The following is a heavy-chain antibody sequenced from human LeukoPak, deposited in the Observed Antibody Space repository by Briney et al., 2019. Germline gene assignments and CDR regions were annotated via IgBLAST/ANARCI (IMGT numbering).Heavy chain of an antibody. D-gene: IGHD3-3*01. CDR2: ISYDGSNK. V-gene: IGHV3-30*04. Sequence: PGGSLRLSCAASGFTFSNYAMHWVRQAPGKGLEWVAVISYDGSNKYYADSVKGRFTISRDNSKNTLYLQMISLRAEDTAVYYCAKDVDFWSGYYDYWGQGTLVTVSS. CDR1: GFTFSNYA. CDR3: AKDVDFWSGYYDY. J-gene: IGHJ4*02.